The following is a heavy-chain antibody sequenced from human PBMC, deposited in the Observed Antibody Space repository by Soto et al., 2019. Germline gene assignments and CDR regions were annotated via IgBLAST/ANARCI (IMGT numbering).Heavy chain of an antibody. Sequence: SETLSLTCAVSGGSISSGGYSWSWIRQPPGKGLEWIGYIYHSGSTYYNTSLKSRVTISVDTSRNQFSLIVNSVTAADTAVYYCAADVGGYIYGLARHWGPGTLVTVSS. J-gene: IGHJ4*02. CDR2: IYHSGST. D-gene: IGHD4-17*01. CDR1: GGSISSGGYS. V-gene: IGHV4-30-2*05. CDR3: AADVGGYIYGLARH.